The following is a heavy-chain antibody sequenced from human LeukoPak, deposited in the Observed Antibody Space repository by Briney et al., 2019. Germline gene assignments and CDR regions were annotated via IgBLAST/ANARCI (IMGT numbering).Heavy chain of an antibody. Sequence: PGRALRLSCAASGFTFSSYGMHWVRQAPGKGLEWVSVISYDESKKLYADSVKGRFTISRDNSKCTLYLQMNSLRPEDTAVYYCAKEYSGYEYYYYGMDVWGQGTTVTVSS. CDR2: ISYDESKK. CDR1: GFTFSSYG. CDR3: AKEYSGYEYYYYGMDV. V-gene: IGHV3-30*18. J-gene: IGHJ6*02. D-gene: IGHD5-12*01.